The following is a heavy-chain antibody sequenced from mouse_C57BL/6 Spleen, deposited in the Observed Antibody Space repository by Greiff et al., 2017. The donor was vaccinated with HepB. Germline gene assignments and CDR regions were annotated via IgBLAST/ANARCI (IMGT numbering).Heavy chain of an antibody. J-gene: IGHJ4*01. V-gene: IGHV3-6*01. CDR2: ISYDGSN. Sequence: VQLKDSGPGLVKPSQSLSLTCSVTGYSITSGYYWNWIRQFPGNKLEWMGYISYDGSNNYNPSLKNRISITRDTSKNQFFLKLNSVTTEDTATYYCARDAHYYAMDYWGQRTSVTVSS. CDR3: ARDAHYYAMDY. CDR1: GYSITSGYY.